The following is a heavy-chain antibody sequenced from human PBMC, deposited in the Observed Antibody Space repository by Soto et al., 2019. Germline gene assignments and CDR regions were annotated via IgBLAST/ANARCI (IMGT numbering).Heavy chain of an antibody. V-gene: IGHV3-15*01. J-gene: IGHJ6*02. D-gene: IGHD3-10*01. Sequence: EVQLVESGGGLVKPGGSLRLSCTASGFTFSNAWMSWVRQAPGKGLEWVGRIKSKTDGGTTDYAAPVKGRLTISRDDSKNTLYLQMNSMKTEDTAVYYCTTDSALVRGVITVYYYYGMDVWGQGTTVTVSS. CDR1: GFTFSNAW. CDR2: IKSKTDGGTT. CDR3: TTDSALVRGVITVYYYYGMDV.